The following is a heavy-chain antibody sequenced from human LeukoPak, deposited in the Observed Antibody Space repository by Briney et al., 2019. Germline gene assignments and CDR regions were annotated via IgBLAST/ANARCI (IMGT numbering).Heavy chain of an antibody. CDR1: GGSISSSNW. CDR3: ARSRRGRLRDSHDAFDI. CDR2: IYHSGST. Sequence: PSETLSLTCAVSGGSISSSNWWSWVRQPPGKGLEWIGEIYHSGSTNYNPSLKSRVTISVDKSKNQFSLKLSSVTAADTAVYYCARSRRGRLRDSHDAFDIWGQGTMVTVSS. D-gene: IGHD4-17*01. V-gene: IGHV4-4*02. J-gene: IGHJ3*02.